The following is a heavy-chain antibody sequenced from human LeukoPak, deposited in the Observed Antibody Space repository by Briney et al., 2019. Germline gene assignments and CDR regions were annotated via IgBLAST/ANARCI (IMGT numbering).Heavy chain of an antibody. CDR2: IYHSGST. J-gene: IGHJ5*02. CDR3: ARDYSTGWFDP. D-gene: IGHD6-25*01. Sequence: SETLSLTCTVSGGSISSGGYYWSWIRQPPGKGLEWIGYIYHSGSTYYNPSLKSRVTISVDRSKNQFSLKLSSVTAADTAVYYCARDYSTGWFDPWGQGTLVTVSS. V-gene: IGHV4-30-2*01. CDR1: GGSISSGGYY.